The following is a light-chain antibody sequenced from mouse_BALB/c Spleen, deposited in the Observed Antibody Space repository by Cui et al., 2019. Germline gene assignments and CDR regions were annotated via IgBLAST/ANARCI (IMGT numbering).Light chain of an antibody. CDR1: TSRSANY. CDR2: MTS. V-gene: IGKV4-91*01. Sequence: EIVLTQSQPTMPASPGEKITVTSSASTSRSANYLHWYQQKPGLAPKLLIYMTSNLASGVTARFSGSGSGISYSLTIGTMEAEDVATYYCQQGSSIPTFTFGSGTKLEIK. CDR3: QQGSSIPTFT. J-gene: IGKJ4*01.